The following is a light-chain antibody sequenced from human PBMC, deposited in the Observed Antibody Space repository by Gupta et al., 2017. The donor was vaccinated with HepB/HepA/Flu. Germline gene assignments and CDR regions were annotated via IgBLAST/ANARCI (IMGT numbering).Light chain of an antibody. J-gene: IGKJ1*01. Sequence: EIVLTQSPATLSMSPGERVILTCRASQTIGNSIAWYQVKPGQAPRLLIYRAATRDTDVPASFSGSGSGTMFTLTISSLQSEDCALYYCHQYNNWLWTFGQGTKVEIK. V-gene: IGKV3-15*01. CDR1: QTIGNS. CDR3: HQYNNWLWT. CDR2: RAA.